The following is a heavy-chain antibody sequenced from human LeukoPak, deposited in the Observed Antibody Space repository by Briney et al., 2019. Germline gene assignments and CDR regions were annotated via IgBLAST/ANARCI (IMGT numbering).Heavy chain of an antibody. Sequence: TGGSLRLSCAASGFTFSSYAMSWVRQAPGKGLEWVSAISGSGGSTYYADSVKGRFTISRDNAKNSLYLQMNSLRAEDTAVYYCARNDDYGDLTFDYWGQGTLVTVSS. CDR3: ARNDDYGDLTFDY. CDR2: ISGSGGST. J-gene: IGHJ4*02. D-gene: IGHD4-17*01. CDR1: GFTFSSYA. V-gene: IGHV3-23*01.